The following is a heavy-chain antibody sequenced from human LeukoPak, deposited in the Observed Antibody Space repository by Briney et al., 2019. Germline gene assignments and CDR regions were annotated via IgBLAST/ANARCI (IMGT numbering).Heavy chain of an antibody. CDR3: ARQALYYYYYMDV. CDR2: IYYSGST. V-gene: IGHV4-39*01. J-gene: IGHJ6*03. CDR1: GGSISSYY. Sequence: KSSETLSLTCTVSGGSISSYYWGWIRQPPGKGLEWIGSIYYSGSTYYNPSLKSRVTISVDTSKNQFSLKLSSVTAADTAVYYCARQALYYYYYMDVWGKGTTVTISS.